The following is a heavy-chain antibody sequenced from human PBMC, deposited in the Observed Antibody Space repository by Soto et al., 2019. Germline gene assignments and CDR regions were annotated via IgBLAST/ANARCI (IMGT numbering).Heavy chain of an antibody. V-gene: IGHV3-74*01. CDR3: ARGDRGAFDL. J-gene: IGHJ3*01. Sequence: GGSLRLSCAASGFTFSYYWMHWVRHAPGQGLVWVSRIHSDGSSTTYADSVKGRFTISRDNAKNTLYLQMNSLRAEDTAVYYCARGDRGAFDLWGQGTMVTVS. CDR1: GFTFSYYW. CDR2: IHSDGSST. D-gene: IGHD2-21*02.